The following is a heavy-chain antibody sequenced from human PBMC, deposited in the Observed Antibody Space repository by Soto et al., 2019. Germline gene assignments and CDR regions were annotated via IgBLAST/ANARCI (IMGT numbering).Heavy chain of an antibody. V-gene: IGHV3-30-3*01. J-gene: IGHJ5*02. CDR3: ARDGPLAAAGNNWFDP. CDR2: ISSDGGNQ. D-gene: IGHD6-13*01. CDR1: GFTFSTYA. Sequence: QVQLVESGGGVVQPGRSLRLSCAASGFTFSTYAIHWVRQSPGKGLEWVATISSDGGNQLYADSVKGRFTISRDNSKNTLYLQMDSVRPEDTAVYYCARDGPLAAAGNNWFDPWGQGTLVSVSS.